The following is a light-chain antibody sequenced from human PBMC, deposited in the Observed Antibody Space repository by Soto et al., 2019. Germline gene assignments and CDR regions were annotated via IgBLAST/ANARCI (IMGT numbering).Light chain of an antibody. J-gene: IGKJ1*01. CDR2: LAS. Sequence: DIQMTQSPSTLSASVGDRVTITCRASQSINDYLNWYQQKPGKAPTLLIYLASSLQTGVPSRFSGSGSGTDFTLTISSLQPEDFATYFCQRSYNTPHTFGQGTKVEIK. CDR1: QSINDY. V-gene: IGKV1-39*01. CDR3: QRSYNTPHT.